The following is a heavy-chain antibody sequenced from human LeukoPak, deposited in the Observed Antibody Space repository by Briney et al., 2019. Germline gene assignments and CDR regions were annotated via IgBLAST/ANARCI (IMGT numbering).Heavy chain of an antibody. J-gene: IGHJ4*02. CDR2: VWIGGSHK. Sequence: GRSLTLSCVASGFIFSRHAMHWVRQAPGKGLEWLAQVWIGGSHKYYAESVKGRITISRDNSKNTLYLQMSSLRAEDTAMYYCARDRLTTVTTFHFDYWGQGTLVTVSS. CDR1: GFIFSRHA. CDR3: ARDRLTTVTTFHFDY. D-gene: IGHD4-17*01. V-gene: IGHV3-33*01.